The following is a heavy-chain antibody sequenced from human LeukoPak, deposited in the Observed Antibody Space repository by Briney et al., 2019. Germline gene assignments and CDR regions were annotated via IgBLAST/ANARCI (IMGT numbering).Heavy chain of an antibody. J-gene: IGHJ6*03. V-gene: IGHV4-4*07. CDR2: IYTRGST. CDR3: ALAQYCTGSVCYRRPYYDMDV. Sequence: PSETLSLTCTVPGDSTRSDNWGWVRQPAGKGLEWIGRIYTRGSTTYNPSLKSRVTISVDKSKHQLPLKLSSVTAVDTAVYYCALAQYCTGSVCYRRPYYDMDVWGKGTTVTVSS. D-gene: IGHD2-8*02. CDR1: GDSTRSDN.